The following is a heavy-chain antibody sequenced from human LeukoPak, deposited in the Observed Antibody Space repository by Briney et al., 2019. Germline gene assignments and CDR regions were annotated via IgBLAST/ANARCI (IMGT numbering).Heavy chain of an antibody. CDR2: IYYSGST. CDR1: GGSISSYY. D-gene: IGHD5-12*01. CDR3: ARGPSGYDSP. Sequence: SETLSLTCTVPGGSISSYYWSWIRQPPGKGLEWIGYIYYSGSTNYNPSLKSRVTISVDTSKNQFSLKLSSVTAADTAVYYCARGPSGYDSPWGQGTLVTVSS. J-gene: IGHJ5*02. V-gene: IGHV4-59*01.